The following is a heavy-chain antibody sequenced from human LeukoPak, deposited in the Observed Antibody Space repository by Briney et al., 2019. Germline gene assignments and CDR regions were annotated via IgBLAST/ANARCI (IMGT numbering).Heavy chain of an antibody. CDR2: ISGSGGST. CDR3: AKDLWFGELSANWFDP. D-gene: IGHD3-10*01. V-gene: IGHV3-23*01. J-gene: IGHJ5*02. Sequence: GGSLRLSCAASGFTFSSYGMSWVRQAPGKGLEWVSAISGSGGSTYYADSVKGRFTISRDNSKNTLYLQMNSLRAEDTAVYYCAKDLWFGELSANWFDPWSQGTLVTVSS. CDR1: GFTFSSYG.